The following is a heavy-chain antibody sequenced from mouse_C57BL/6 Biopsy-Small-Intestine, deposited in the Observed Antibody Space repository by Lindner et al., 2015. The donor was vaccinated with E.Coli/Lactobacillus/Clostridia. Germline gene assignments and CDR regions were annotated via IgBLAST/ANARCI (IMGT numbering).Heavy chain of an antibody. J-gene: IGHJ4*01. V-gene: IGHV2-9*02. CDR2: VWAGGST. Sequence: VQLQESGPVLVAPSQNLSITCTVSGFSLTSYGVHWVRQPPVKGLECLGVVWAGGSTNYNSALMSRLSINKDNSKSQIFLKMNSLQTDDTAMYYCATGGILRGQETSVTVSS. CDR1: GFSLTSYG. D-gene: IGHD2-1*01. CDR3: ATGGIL.